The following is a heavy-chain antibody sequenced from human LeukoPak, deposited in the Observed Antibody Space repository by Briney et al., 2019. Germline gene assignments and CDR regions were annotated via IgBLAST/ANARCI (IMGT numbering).Heavy chain of an antibody. V-gene: IGHV4-38-2*02. CDR3: ARDGYYYDGSFEY. CDR2: ISHSGSS. D-gene: IGHD3-22*01. J-gene: IGHJ4*02. Sequence: SETLSLTCAVSGYSISSGYFWAWIRQPPGKVLEWIGSISHSGSSYSKPSLKSRVIISVDTSNNQFSLKLTSVTAADTATYYCARDGYYYDGSFEYWGQGIRVAVSS. CDR1: GYSISSGYF.